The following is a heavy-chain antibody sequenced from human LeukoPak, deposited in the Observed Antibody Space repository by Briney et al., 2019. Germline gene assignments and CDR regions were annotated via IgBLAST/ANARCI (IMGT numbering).Heavy chain of an antibody. Sequence: PSETLSLTCTVSGGSISSGSYYWSWIPQPAGKGLEWIGRIYTSGSTNYNPSLKSRVTISVDTSKNQFSLKLSSVTAADTAVYYCARGNWNYFDYWGQGTLVTVSS. D-gene: IGHD1-1*01. CDR1: GGSISSGSYY. CDR2: IYTSGST. J-gene: IGHJ4*02. V-gene: IGHV4-61*02. CDR3: ARGNWNYFDY.